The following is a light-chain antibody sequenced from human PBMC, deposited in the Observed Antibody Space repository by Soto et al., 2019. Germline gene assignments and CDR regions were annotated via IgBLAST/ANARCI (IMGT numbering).Light chain of an antibody. J-gene: IGKJ5*01. V-gene: IGKV3-11*01. CDR2: DAS. CDR1: QSVSSY. Sequence: EIVLTQSPATLSLSPGERATLSCRASQSVSSYLGWYQQKPGQAPRLLIYDASNRATGIPARFSGSGSGTDVTLIISSLESEDFAVYYCQQRSNWPITFGQGTRLESK. CDR3: QQRSNWPIT.